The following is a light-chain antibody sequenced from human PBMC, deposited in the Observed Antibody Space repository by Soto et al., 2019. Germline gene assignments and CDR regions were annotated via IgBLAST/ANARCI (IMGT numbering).Light chain of an antibody. J-gene: IGLJ3*02. CDR3: AAWDDILFAA. CDR2: SDD. V-gene: IGLV1-47*02. CDR1: NSNIGSNF. Sequence: QSVLTQPPSASGTPGQTVTISCSVNNSNIGSNFVSWYQQFPGTAPKLLIHSDDQRPSGVPDRFSGSKSGTSASLAISGLRAEDEAEYHCAAWDDILFAAFGGGTQLTVL.